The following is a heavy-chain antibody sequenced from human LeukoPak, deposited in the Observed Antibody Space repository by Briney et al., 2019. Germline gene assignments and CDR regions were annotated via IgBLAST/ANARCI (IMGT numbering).Heavy chain of an antibody. V-gene: IGHV3-23*01. J-gene: IGHJ4*02. CDR1: GFPFISYA. D-gene: IGHD3-16*01. Sequence: GGSLSLSCAASGFPFISYAMSWVRQAPGKGLEWVSAISGNGDITYYTDSVKGRFTISRDNSKNTLYLQMNSLRAEDTAVYYCAKVTGGDMITYGGLDYWGQGTLVTVSS. CDR3: AKVTGGDMITYGGLDY. CDR2: ISGNGDIT.